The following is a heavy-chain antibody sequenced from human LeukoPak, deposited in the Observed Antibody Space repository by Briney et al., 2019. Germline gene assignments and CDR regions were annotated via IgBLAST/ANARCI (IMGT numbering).Heavy chain of an antibody. V-gene: IGHV4-39*01. CDR2: IYYSGST. D-gene: IGHD3-22*01. CDR3: ALAASDSSGYYILTIGWYFDL. Sequence: PSETLSLTCTVSGGSISSSSYYWGWIRQPPGQGLEWIVSIYYSGSTYYSPSLKSRVTISVDTSKNQFSLKLSSVTAADTAVYYCALAASDSSGYYILTIGWYFDLWGRGTLVTVSS. J-gene: IGHJ2*01. CDR1: GGSISSSSYY.